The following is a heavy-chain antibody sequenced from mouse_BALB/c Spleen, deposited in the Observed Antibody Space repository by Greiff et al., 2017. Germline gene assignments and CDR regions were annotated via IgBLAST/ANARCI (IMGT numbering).Heavy chain of an antibody. J-gene: IGHJ4*01. CDR1: GYTFTSYS. V-gene: IGHV1-4*01. CDR2: INPSSGYT. CDR3: ARANRNNYSMDY. Sequence: QVQLQQSGAELARPGASVKMSCKASGYTFTSYSMHWVKQRPGQGLEWIGYINPSSGYTNYNQKFKDKATLTADKSSSTAYMQLSSLTSEDSAVYYCARANRNNYSMDYWGQGTTVTVSS. D-gene: IGHD4-1*01.